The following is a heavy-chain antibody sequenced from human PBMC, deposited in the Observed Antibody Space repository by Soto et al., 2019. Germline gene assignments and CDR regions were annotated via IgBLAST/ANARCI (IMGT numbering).Heavy chain of an antibody. CDR2: IYYSGST. D-gene: IGHD6-13*01. J-gene: IGHJ4*02. CDR3: ARGGVIAAACIDY. Sequence: SETLSLTCTVSGGSISSGDYYWSWIRQPPGKGLEWIGYIYYSGSTYYNPSLKSRVTISVDTSKNQFSLKLSSVTAADTAVYYCARGGVIAAACIDYWGQGTLVTVSS. CDR1: GGSISSGDYY. V-gene: IGHV4-30-4*01.